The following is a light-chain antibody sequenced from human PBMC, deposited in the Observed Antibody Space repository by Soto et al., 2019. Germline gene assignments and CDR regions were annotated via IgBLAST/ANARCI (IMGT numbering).Light chain of an antibody. J-gene: IGKJ2*01. V-gene: IGKV3-15*01. CDR2: DTS. CDR3: QQYNNWPPYT. CDR1: QSVSNN. Sequence: EIVMRQSPATLSVSPGKRVTLSCRASQSVSNNLAWYQQKPGQAPRLLIYDTSTRATGIPVRFSGSGSGTEFTLTISGLQSEDFAVYYCQQYNNWPPYTFGQGTKLEIK.